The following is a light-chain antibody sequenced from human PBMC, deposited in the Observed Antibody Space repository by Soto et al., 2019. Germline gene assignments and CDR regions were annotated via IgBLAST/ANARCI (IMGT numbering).Light chain of an antibody. V-gene: IGKV3-11*01. Sequence: EVVLTQSPATLSLSPGERATLSCRAIQNVRTVLDWYQQKPGQAPRLLIYGASNRATGIPARFSGSGSGTDFTITISSLEPEDVAVYYCQQHSHWPPWTFGQGTRVEIQ. CDR1: QNVRTV. CDR2: GAS. J-gene: IGKJ1*01. CDR3: QQHSHWPPWT.